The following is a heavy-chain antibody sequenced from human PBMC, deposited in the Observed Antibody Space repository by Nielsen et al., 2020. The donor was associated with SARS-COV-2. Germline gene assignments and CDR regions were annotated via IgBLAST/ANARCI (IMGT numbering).Heavy chain of an antibody. CDR1: GFAVSSNY. J-gene: IGHJ6*02. CDR3: ARDPGGGPHSSGYGMDV. CDR2: IYSGGAT. D-gene: IGHD6-19*01. V-gene: IGHV3-53*01. Sequence: GGSLRLSCAASGFAVSSNYMSWVRQSPVKGLEWVSVIYSGGATHYADSVKGRFTISRDDSKNTLYLQMNSLRAEDTAVYYCARDPGGGPHSSGYGMDVWGQGTTVTVSS.